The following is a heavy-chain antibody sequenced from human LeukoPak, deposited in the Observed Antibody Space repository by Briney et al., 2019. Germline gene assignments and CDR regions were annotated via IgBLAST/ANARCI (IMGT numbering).Heavy chain of an antibody. CDR1: GYTFTNYG. CDR2: ISGYNGKT. Sequence: ASVKVSCKASGYTFTNYGISWVRQAPGQGLEWMGWISGYNGKTNYAQKLQGRVTMTTDTSTSTAYMELRSLRSDDTAVYYCARKDYTGNSRRFDPWGQGTLVTVSS. CDR3: ARKDYTGNSRRFDP. V-gene: IGHV1-18*01. J-gene: IGHJ5*02. D-gene: IGHD6-13*01.